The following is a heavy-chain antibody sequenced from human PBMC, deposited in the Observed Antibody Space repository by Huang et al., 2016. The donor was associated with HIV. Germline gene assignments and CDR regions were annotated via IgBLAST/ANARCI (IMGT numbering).Heavy chain of an antibody. V-gene: IGHV4-39*01. J-gene: IGHJ4*02. CDR3: ARHAIRYDFWSGYFHY. CDR1: GASISSSSYY. D-gene: IGHD3-3*01. CDR2: IYYSGST. Sequence: QLQLQESGPGLVKPSETLSLTCTVSGASISSSSYYWGWIRQPPGKGLEWIGSIYYSGSTYYNPSRNSRVTISVDTSKNQFSLKLSSVTAADTAVYYCARHAIRYDFWSGYFHYWGQGTLVTVSS.